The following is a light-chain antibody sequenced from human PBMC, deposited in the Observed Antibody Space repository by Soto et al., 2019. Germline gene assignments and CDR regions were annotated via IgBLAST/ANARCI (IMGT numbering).Light chain of an antibody. CDR2: KAS. J-gene: IGKJ5*01. V-gene: IGKV1-5*03. Sequence: DIQMTQSPSTLSASVGDRVIITCRASQSVSSLLAWYQQKPGRAPTLLIYKASTLKTGVPSRFSGSGSGTEFSLTISSLQPDDSATYYCQHYNSYPLTFGQGTRLEIK. CDR3: QHYNSYPLT. CDR1: QSVSSL.